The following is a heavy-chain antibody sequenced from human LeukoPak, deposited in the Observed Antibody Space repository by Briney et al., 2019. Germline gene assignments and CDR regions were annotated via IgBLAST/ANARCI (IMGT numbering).Heavy chain of an antibody. CDR1: GFTFSSYA. D-gene: IGHD6-13*01. V-gene: IGHV3-23*01. CDR2: ISGSGGST. Sequence: GGSLRLSCAASGFTFSSYAMSWVRQAPGKGLEWVSAISGSGGSTYYADSVKGRFTISRDNSKNTLYLQMNSLRAEDTAVYYCARGVSAGIAADGFDPWGQGTLVTVSS. CDR3: ARGVSAGIAADGFDP. J-gene: IGHJ5*02.